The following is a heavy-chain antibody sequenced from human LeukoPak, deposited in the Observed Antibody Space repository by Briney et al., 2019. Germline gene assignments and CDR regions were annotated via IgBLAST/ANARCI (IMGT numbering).Heavy chain of an antibody. V-gene: IGHV3-48*02. Sequence: GGSLRLSCEGSGFTFRRNSMNWVRQAPGKGLEWVSFISSSSGTIYYADSVKGRFTISRDNAENSLYLQMNSLRDEDTAVYYCARGDSSGYHCYFDSWGQGTLVTVSA. CDR3: ARGDSSGYHCYFDS. J-gene: IGHJ4*02. CDR1: GFTFRRNS. D-gene: IGHD3-22*01. CDR2: ISSSSGTI.